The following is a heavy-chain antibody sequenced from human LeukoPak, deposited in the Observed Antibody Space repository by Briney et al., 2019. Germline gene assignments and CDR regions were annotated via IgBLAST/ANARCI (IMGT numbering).Heavy chain of an antibody. CDR3: ARVSWFPGTSYYYMDV. J-gene: IGHJ6*03. V-gene: IGHV4-59*01. D-gene: IGHD1-1*01. Sequence: PSETLPLTCTVSGGSISSYYWSWNRQPPGKGLEWIGYIHNSGTTNYNPSLKSRVTISVDTSKNQFSLKLSSVTAADTAVYYCARVSWFPGTSYYYMDVWGKGTTVTASS. CDR1: GGSISSYY. CDR2: IHNSGTT.